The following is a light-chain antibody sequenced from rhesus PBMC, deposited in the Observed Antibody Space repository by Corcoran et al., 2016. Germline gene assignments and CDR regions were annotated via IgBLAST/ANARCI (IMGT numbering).Light chain of an antibody. J-gene: IGKJ4*01. CDR3: QQYNSLPLT. Sequence: DIQMTQSPSSVSASVGDRVIITCRASQGISSYIAWYQQKPGKAPKLLIYYATTLQSGVPSRFSGSGSGTEFTLTINSLQPEDFATYYCQQYNSLPLTFGGGTKVEIK. V-gene: IGKV1-25*01. CDR2: YAT. CDR1: QGISSY.